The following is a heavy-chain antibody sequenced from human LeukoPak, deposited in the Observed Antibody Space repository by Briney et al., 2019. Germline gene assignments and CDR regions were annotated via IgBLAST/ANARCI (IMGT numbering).Heavy chain of an antibody. Sequence: GGSLRLSCAASGFTFSSYAMNWVRQAPGKGLEWVSLISGSGGTTYYADSVKGRFTISRDNAKNSLYLQMNSLRAEDTAVYYCAREVVVTARGQLKYFDYWGQGTLVTVSS. CDR3: AREVVVTARGQLKYFDY. J-gene: IGHJ4*02. CDR2: ISGSGGTT. CDR1: GFTFSSYA. D-gene: IGHD2-21*02. V-gene: IGHV3-23*01.